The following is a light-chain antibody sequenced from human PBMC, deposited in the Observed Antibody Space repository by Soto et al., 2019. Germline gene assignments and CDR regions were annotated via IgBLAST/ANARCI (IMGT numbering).Light chain of an antibody. CDR3: QQYNNWPLYS. J-gene: IGKJ2*03. Sequence: EIVMTQSPATLSVSPGERVTLSCRASQSVSSDLAWYQQKPGQAPRLLIFDASTRATGIPVRFSGSGSGTEFTLTISSLQSEDLAVYYCQQYNNWPLYSFGQGTKVEIK. CDR2: DAS. V-gene: IGKV3-15*01. CDR1: QSVSSD.